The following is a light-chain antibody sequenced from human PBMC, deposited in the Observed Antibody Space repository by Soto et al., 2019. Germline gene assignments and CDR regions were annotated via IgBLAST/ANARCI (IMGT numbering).Light chain of an antibody. V-gene: IGKV4-1*01. CDR2: WAS. CDR1: QTVLYSPNNKNY. Sequence: DIVMTQSPDSLPVSLGERATINCKSSQTVLYSPNNKNYLAWYQQKPGQPPKLLIYWASTRESGVPDRFSGSGSGTDFTLSISTLQAEDVAVYYCQQYYSLPLTFGQGTKVEIK. J-gene: IGKJ1*01. CDR3: QQYYSLPLT.